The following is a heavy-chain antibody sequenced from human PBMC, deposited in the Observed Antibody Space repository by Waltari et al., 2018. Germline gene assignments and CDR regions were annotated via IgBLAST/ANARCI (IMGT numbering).Heavy chain of an antibody. CDR3: ARGIVGELDY. Sequence: EVQLVESGGGSVQPGRCLRLSCAASGFTVSSYTMNWVRQAPGEGLEWVSHINDRSSTIYYADFVKGRFTISRDNSKNSLYLEMNSRRAEDTAVYFWARGIVGELDYWGQGTLVTVSS. D-gene: IGHD1-7*01. J-gene: IGHJ4*02. CDR2: INDRSSTI. V-gene: IGHV3-48*04. CDR1: GFTVSSYT.